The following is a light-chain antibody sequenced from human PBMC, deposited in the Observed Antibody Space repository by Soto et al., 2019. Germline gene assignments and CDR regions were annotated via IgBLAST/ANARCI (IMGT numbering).Light chain of an antibody. CDR2: DVS. CDR3: SSYASSSTLV. CDR1: SSDVGGYDY. J-gene: IGLJ2*01. V-gene: IGLV2-14*01. Sequence: QSALTKPASVSGSPGQSITISCTGTSSDVGGYDYVSWYQQHPGKVPKLMIYDVSSRPSGVSNRFSGSKSGNTASLTISGLQAEYEADYYCSSYASSSTLVFGGGTKLTVL.